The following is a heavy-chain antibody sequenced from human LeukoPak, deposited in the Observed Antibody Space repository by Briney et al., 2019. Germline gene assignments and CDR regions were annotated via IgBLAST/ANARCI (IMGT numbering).Heavy chain of an antibody. Sequence: SETLSLTCTVSGGSISSYYWSWIRQPPGKGLEWIGYIYYSGSTNYNPSPKSRVTISVDTSKNQFSLKLSSVTAADSAVYYCARAGYSGYDFDYWGQGTLVTVSS. V-gene: IGHV4-59*01. CDR3: ARAGYSGYDFDY. D-gene: IGHD5-12*01. CDR2: IYYSGST. CDR1: GGSISSYY. J-gene: IGHJ4*02.